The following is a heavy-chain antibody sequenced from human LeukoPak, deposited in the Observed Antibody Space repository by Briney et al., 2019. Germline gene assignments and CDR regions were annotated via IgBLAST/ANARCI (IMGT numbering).Heavy chain of an antibody. Sequence: PGGSLRLSCAASGFTFSSYSMNWVRQAPGKGLEWVSSISRSSSYIYYADSVKGRFTISRDNAKNSLYLQMNTLRAEDTVVYYCARDREDAFDIWGQGTMVTVSS. V-gene: IGHV3-21*01. CDR2: ISRSSSYI. CDR1: GFTFSSYS. D-gene: IGHD1-26*01. CDR3: ARDREDAFDI. J-gene: IGHJ3*02.